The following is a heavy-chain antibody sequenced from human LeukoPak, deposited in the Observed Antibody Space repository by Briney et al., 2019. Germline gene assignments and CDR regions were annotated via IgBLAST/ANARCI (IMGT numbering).Heavy chain of an antibody. Sequence: SETLSLTCTVSGGSISSGGYYWSWIRQHPGRGLEWLVYIYYIGSTYNNPSLKSRVTISVDTSKSQFSLKLSSVTAADTAVYYCARDRRYDSSGYYYAGSYYYYGMDVWGQGTTVTVSS. J-gene: IGHJ6*02. CDR3: ARDRRYDSSGYYYAGSYYYYGMDV. CDR1: GGSISSGGYY. CDR2: IYYIGST. D-gene: IGHD3-22*01. V-gene: IGHV4-31*03.